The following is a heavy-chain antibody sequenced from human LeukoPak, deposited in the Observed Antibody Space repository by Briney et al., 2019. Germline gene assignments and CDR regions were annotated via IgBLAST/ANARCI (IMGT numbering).Heavy chain of an antibody. V-gene: IGHV3-7*05. CDR3: ARDPSAFDI. Sequence: GGSLRLSRAASGFTFSDYWMSWVRQAPGKGLEWVANIKQDGSEKYYVDSVKGRCTISRDNAKNSLHLQMNSLRAEDTAVYYCARDPSAFDIWGQGTMVTVSS. CDR2: IKQDGSEK. J-gene: IGHJ3*02. CDR1: GFTFSDYW.